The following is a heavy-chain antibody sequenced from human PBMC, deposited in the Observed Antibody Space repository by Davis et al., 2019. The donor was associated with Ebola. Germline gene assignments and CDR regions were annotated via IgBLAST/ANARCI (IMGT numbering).Heavy chain of an antibody. CDR1: GGSISNYY. V-gene: IGHV4-34*01. J-gene: IGHJ3*02. CDR3: ARECGGDCYFAFDI. D-gene: IGHD2-21*01. Sequence: SETLSLTCTVSGGSISNYYWSWIRQPPGKGLEWIGEINHSGSTNYNPSLKSRVTISVDTSKNQFSLKLSSVTAADTAVYYCARECGGDCYFAFDIWGQGTMVTVSS. CDR2: INHSGST.